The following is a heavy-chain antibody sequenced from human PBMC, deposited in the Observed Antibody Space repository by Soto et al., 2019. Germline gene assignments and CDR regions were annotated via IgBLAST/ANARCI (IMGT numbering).Heavy chain of an antibody. CDR1: GFTFSSYA. V-gene: IGHV3-23*01. J-gene: IGHJ4*02. Sequence: GGSLRLSCAASGFTFSSYAMSWVRQAPGKGLEWVSAISGSGGSTYYADSVKGRFTISRDNSKNTLYLQMNSLRAEDTAVYYCAKGVDSSGYYPFYFDYWGQGTLGTVSS. D-gene: IGHD3-22*01. CDR2: ISGSGGST. CDR3: AKGVDSSGYYPFYFDY.